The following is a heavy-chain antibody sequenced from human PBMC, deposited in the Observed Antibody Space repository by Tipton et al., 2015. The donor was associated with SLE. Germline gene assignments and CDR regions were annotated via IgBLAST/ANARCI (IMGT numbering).Heavy chain of an antibody. CDR1: GGSFSGYY. D-gene: IGHD2-2*01. CDR3: ARDDRVVVVPAAMGFLYGMDV. V-gene: IGHV4-34*01. Sequence: TLSLNCAVYGGSFSGYYWSWIRQPPGKGLEWIGEINHSGSTNYNPSLKSRVTISVDTSKNQFSLKLSSVTAADTAVYYCARDDRVVVVPAAMGFLYGMDVWGQGTTVTVSS. J-gene: IGHJ6*02. CDR2: INHSGST.